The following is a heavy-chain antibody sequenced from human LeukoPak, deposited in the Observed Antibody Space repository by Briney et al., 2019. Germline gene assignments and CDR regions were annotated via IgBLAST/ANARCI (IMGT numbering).Heavy chain of an antibody. V-gene: IGHV3-30*03. D-gene: IGHD3-22*01. Sequence: GGSLRLSCAASGFTFSSYSMNWVRQAPGKGLEWVAVISYDGSNKYYADSVKGRFTISRDNSKNTLYLQMNSLRAEDTAVYYCARVSYYYDSSGPYDYWGQGTLVTVSS. J-gene: IGHJ4*02. CDR1: GFTFSSYS. CDR3: ARVSYYYDSSGPYDY. CDR2: ISYDGSNK.